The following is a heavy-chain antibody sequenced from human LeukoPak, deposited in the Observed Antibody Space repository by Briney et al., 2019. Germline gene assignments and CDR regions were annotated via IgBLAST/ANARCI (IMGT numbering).Heavy chain of an antibody. CDR2: ISYDGSNK. V-gene: IGHV3-30*04. Sequence: GRSLRLSCAASGFTFSSYAMHWVRQAPGKGLEWVAVISYDGSNKYYADSAKGRFTISRDNSKNTLYLQMNSLRAEDTAVYYCARDNGGFDYWGQGTLVTVSS. CDR3: ARDNGGFDY. J-gene: IGHJ4*02. CDR1: GFTFSSYA. D-gene: IGHD3-16*01.